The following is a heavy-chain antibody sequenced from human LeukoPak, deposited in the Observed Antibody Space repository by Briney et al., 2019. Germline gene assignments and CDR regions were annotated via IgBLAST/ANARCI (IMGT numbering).Heavy chain of an antibody. CDR3: ATPKTGTPWNWFDP. CDR1: GFTFSSYS. J-gene: IGHJ5*02. D-gene: IGHD1-1*01. V-gene: IGHV3-21*01. Sequence: PGGSLRLSCAASGFTFSSYSMTWVRQAPGKGLEWVSSISSSSSYIYYADSVKGRFTISRDNAKNSLYLQMNSLRAEDTAVYYCATPKTGTPWNWFDPWGQGTLVTVSS. CDR2: ISSSSSYI.